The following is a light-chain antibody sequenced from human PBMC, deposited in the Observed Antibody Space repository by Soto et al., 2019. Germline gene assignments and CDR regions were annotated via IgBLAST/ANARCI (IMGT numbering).Light chain of an antibody. CDR2: DVS. CDR1: SSDVGGYNH. CDR3: SSYTSSSTYV. V-gene: IGLV2-14*01. J-gene: IGLJ1*01. Sequence: LTQPASLSGAPGQSIALSCTGASSDVGGYNHVSWYQQHPGTAPNLLVCDVSNRPSGVSNRFSGSKSGNTASLTISGLQAEDEADYYCSSYTSSSTYVFGTGTKVTVL.